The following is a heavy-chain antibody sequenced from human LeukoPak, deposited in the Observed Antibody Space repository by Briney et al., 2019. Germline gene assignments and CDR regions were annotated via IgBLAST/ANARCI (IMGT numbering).Heavy chain of an antibody. CDR3: ARVVLRSNWFDP. Sequence: TLSLTCTVSGGSISSGGYYWSWIRQPPGKGLEWIGYIYHSGSTYYNPSLKSRVTISVDRSKNQFSLKLSSVTAADTAVYYCARVVLRSNWFDPWGQGTLVTVSS. CDR2: IYHSGST. D-gene: IGHD3-16*01. V-gene: IGHV4-30-2*01. CDR1: GGSISSGGYY. J-gene: IGHJ5*02.